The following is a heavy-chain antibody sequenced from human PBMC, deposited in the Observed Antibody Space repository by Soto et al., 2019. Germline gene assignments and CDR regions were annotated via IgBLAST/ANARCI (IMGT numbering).Heavy chain of an antibody. CDR1: GYTFTGDY. J-gene: IGHJ6*02. CDR2: INPNSGGT. V-gene: IGHV1-2*04. Sequence: ASVKVSCKTSGYTFTGDYMHWVRQAPGQGLEWMGWINPNSGGTNYAQKFQGWVTMTRDTSISTAYMELSRLRSDDTAVYYCARDDILAGYRYYGMDVWGQGTTVTVS. CDR3: ARDDILAGYRYYGMDV. D-gene: IGHD3-9*01.